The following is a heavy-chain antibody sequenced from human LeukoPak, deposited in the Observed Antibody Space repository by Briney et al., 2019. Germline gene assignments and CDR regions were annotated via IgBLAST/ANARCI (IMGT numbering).Heavy chain of an antibody. J-gene: IGHJ6*03. V-gene: IGHV1-69*05. CDR1: GGTFSSYA. Sequence: SVKVSCKASGGTFSSYAISWVRQAPGQGLEWMGGITPILGAANYAPKFQGRVTITTDESTSTAYMELSSLRSEDTAIYYRARSSGYSYYYYMDVWGKGTTVTVSS. CDR3: ARSSGYSYYYYMDV. CDR2: ITPILGAA. D-gene: IGHD3-22*01.